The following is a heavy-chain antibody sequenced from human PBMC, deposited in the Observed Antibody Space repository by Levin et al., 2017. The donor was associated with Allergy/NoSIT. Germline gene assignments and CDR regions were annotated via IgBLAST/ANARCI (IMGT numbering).Heavy chain of an antibody. Sequence: SETLSLTCTVSGGSISSSSYYWGWIRQPPGTGLEWIGSIYYSGSTYYNPSLKSRVTISVDTSKNQFSLKLSSVTAADTAVYYCARLVEYPYYMDVWGKGTTVTVSS. CDR3: ARLVEYPYYMDV. J-gene: IGHJ6*03. CDR2: IYYSGST. D-gene: IGHD2/OR15-2a*01. CDR1: GGSISSSSYY. V-gene: IGHV4-39*01.